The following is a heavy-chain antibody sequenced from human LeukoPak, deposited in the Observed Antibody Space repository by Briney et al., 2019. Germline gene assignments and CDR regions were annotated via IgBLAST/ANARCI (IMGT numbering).Heavy chain of an antibody. CDR3: ARQSDNGCQRGFDP. V-gene: IGHV4-39*01. J-gene: IGHJ5*02. CDR2: IPYSGRT. D-gene: IGHD2-8*01. Sequence: SETLSLTCTVSGGSISSSNEYWAWIRQPPGKGLEWIGSIPYSGRTYYSPSLTSRVTISAFTSNNEFSLKLTSVTAADTPVYPCARQSDNGCQRGFDPWGQGALVTVSS. CDR1: GGSISSSNEY.